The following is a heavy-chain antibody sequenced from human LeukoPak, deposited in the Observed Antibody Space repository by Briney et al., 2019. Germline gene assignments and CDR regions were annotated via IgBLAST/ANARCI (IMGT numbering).Heavy chain of an antibody. V-gene: IGHV3-66*01. Sequence: GGSLRLSCVASGCSFERHSMNWVRQVPGRGLERVSVICSGDNTYYADSVKGRFTISRDISKNTPYLQMNSLRAEDTAVYYCAVVDSSGWYCHDYWGQGTLVTVSS. CDR2: ICSGDNT. D-gene: IGHD6-19*01. CDR3: AVVDSSGWYCHDY. CDR1: GCSFERHS. J-gene: IGHJ4*02.